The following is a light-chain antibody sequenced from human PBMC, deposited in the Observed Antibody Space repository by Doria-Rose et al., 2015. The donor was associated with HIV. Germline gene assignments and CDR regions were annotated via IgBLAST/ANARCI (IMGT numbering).Light chain of an antibody. V-gene: IGKV3-20*01. CDR2: DGS. CDR3: HQYGTSRT. CDR1: QSFSSTC. Sequence: TQSPGTLSLSPGERATLSCRASQSFSSTCLAWYQQKRGQAPSLLIYDGSTRATGIPDRFSASGSRTDFTRTINRLEPEDFALYYCHQYGTSRTFGQGTKVEI. J-gene: IGKJ1*01.